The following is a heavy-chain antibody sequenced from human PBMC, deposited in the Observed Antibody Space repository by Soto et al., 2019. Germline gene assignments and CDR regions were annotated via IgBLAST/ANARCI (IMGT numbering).Heavy chain of an antibody. CDR2: ISSSSSYT. CDR1: GFTFSDSY. CDR3: ARVPLSRGSSSSDFDY. V-gene: IGHV3-11*06. J-gene: IGHJ4*02. D-gene: IGHD6-6*01. Sequence: GGSLRLSCAASGFTFSDSYMSWIRQAPGKGLEWVSYISSSSSYTNYADSVKGRFTISRDNAKNSLYLQMNSLRAEDTAVYYCARVPLSRGSSSSDFDYWGQGTLVTVSS.